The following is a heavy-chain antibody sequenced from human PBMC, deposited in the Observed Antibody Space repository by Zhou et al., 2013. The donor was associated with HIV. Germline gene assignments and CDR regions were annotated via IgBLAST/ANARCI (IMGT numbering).Heavy chain of an antibody. CDR1: GGTFSSYA. CDR2: IIPIFGTA. V-gene: IGHV1-69*05. Sequence: QVQLVQSGAEVKKPGSSVKVSCKASGGTFSSYAISWVRQAPGQGLEWMGGIIPIFGTANYAQKFQGRVTITTDESTSTAYMELSSLRSEDTAVYYCARVGFEEVPAAKGAFDIWGQGTMVTVSS. CDR3: ARVGFEEVPAAKGAFDI. J-gene: IGHJ3*02. D-gene: IGHD2-2*01.